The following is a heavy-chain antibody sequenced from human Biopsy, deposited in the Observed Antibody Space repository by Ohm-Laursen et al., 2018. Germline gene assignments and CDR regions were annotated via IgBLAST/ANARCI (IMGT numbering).Heavy chain of an antibody. V-gene: IGHV4-59*12. Sequence: SETLSLTCTVSGGSISSDYWSWIRQTPGKGLEWIGYIYYSGSTNYNPSLKSRVTISVDTSKNQFSLRLNSVIAADTAVYYCARGRLRAVARFDYWGQGTLVTVSS. CDR2: IYYSGST. J-gene: IGHJ4*02. D-gene: IGHD6-19*01. CDR3: ARGRLRAVARFDY. CDR1: GGSISSDY.